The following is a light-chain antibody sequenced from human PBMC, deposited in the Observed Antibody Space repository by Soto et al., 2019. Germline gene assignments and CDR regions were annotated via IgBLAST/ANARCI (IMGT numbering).Light chain of an antibody. CDR3: QQYDNFPLT. CDR2: DAS. J-gene: IGKJ5*01. V-gene: IGKV1-33*01. CDR1: LDIRTH. Sequence: DIQMTQSPSSLSSSILYILTIICQASLDIRTHLNWYQQKPGKAPKLLIYDASNLETGVPSTFSGTGYGTDFTFTISSLQPEHIGIYYCQQYDNFPLTFGQGTRLEIK.